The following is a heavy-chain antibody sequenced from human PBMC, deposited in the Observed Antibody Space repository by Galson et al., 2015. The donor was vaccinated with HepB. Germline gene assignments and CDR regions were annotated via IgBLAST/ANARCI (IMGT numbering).Heavy chain of an antibody. J-gene: IGHJ6*02. CDR3: ARDRRGRIALATPHDPSMDV. Sequence: SVKVSCKASGYIFSGYYIHWVRQAPGQGLEWMGWINPNSGGTNFARKFQGRVTMTRDTSISTACMELSRLTSDDTAVYYCARDRRGRIALATPHDPSMDVWGQGTTVTVSS. CDR1: GYIFSGYY. V-gene: IGHV1-2*02. CDR2: INPNSGGT. D-gene: IGHD2-8*02.